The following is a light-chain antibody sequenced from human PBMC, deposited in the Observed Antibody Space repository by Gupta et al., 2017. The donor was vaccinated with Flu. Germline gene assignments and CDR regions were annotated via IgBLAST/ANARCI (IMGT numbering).Light chain of an antibody. CDR3: SSFSSSSTLFV. V-gene: IGLV2-14*01. CDR1: SSDVGGYNF. Sequence: QSPLTQPASVSRSPGQSITISSTRSSSDVGGYNFVYWYQQHPGKAPKLVSYEVSNRPSGVSNRFSGSKSGNTASLTISGLQAEDESDYYCSSFSSSSTLFVFGSGTKVTGL. CDR2: EVS. J-gene: IGLJ1*01.